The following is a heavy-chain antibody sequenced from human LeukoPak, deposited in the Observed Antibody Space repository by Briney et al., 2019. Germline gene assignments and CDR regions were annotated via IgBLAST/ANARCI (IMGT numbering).Heavy chain of an antibody. CDR3: ARHVSPAADYGMDV. D-gene: IGHD2-15*01. CDR2: IYPGDSDT. Sequence: GESLKISCKGSGYSFTSYWIGWVRQMPGKGLECMGIIYPGDSDTRYSPSFQGQVTISADKSINTAYLQWSSLKASGTAMYYCARHVSPAADYGMDVWGQGTTVIVSS. J-gene: IGHJ6*02. V-gene: IGHV5-51*01. CDR1: GYSFTSYW.